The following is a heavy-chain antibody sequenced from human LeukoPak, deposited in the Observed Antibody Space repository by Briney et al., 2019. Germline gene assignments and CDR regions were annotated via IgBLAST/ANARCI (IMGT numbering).Heavy chain of an antibody. CDR2: IIPIFGTA. CDR1: GGTFSSYA. V-gene: IGHV1-69*06. J-gene: IGHJ4*02. CDR3: ARAAYYDILTGYLYYFDY. Sequence: SVKVSCKASGGTFSSYAISWVRQAPGQGLEWMGGIIPIFGTANYAQKFQGRVTITADKSTSTAYMELSSLRSEDTAVYYCARAAYYDILTGYLYYFDYWGQGTLVTVSS. D-gene: IGHD3-9*01.